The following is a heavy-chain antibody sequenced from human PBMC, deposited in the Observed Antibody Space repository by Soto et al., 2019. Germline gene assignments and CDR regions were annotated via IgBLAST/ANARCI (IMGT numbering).Heavy chain of an antibody. CDR3: ARATKGDIVVVPAASPFDY. Sequence: QVQLVESGGGVVQPGRSLRLSCAASGFTFSSYGMHWVRQAPGKGLEWVAVIWYDGSNKYYADSVKGRFTISRDNSKNTLYLQMNSLRAEDTAVYYCARATKGDIVVVPAASPFDYWGQGTLVTVSS. J-gene: IGHJ4*02. CDR2: IWYDGSNK. CDR1: GFTFSSYG. D-gene: IGHD2-2*01. V-gene: IGHV3-33*01.